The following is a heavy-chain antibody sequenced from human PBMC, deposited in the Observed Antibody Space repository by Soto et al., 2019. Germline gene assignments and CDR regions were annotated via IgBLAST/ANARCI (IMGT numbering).Heavy chain of an antibody. CDR2: ISYDGSNK. CDR1: GFNFSSYG. CDR3: ARNKYGSGRRRYYYYGMDV. J-gene: IGHJ6*02. V-gene: IGHV3-30*03. Sequence: PGGSLRLSCAASGFNFSSYGMHWVRQAPGKGLEWVAVISYDGSNKYYADSVKGRFTTSRDNSKNTLYLQMNSLRAEDTAVYYCARNKYGSGRRRYYYYGMDVWGQGTTVTVSS. D-gene: IGHD3-10*01.